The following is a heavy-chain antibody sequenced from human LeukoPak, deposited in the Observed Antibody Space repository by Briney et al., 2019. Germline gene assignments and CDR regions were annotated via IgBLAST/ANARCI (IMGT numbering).Heavy chain of an antibody. V-gene: IGHV3-21*01. CDR2: ISSSSSYI. J-gene: IGHJ5*02. Sequence: GGSLRLSCAASGFTFSSYSMNWVRQAPGKGLEWVSSISSSSSYIYYADSVKGRFTISRDNAKNSLYLQMNSLRAEDTAVYYCARSGRTTVTTRNWFDPWAREPWSPSPQ. CDR1: GFTFSSYS. CDR3: ARSGRTTVTTRNWFDP. D-gene: IGHD4-17*01.